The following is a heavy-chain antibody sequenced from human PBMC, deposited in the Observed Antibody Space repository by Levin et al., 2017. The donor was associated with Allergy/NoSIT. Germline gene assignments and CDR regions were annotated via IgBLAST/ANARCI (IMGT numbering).Heavy chain of an antibody. CDR2: LIPTFGTP. CDR3: ARDLGYLGPINWFDS. Sequence: SVKVSCTASGDTFSSNSISWVRQAPGQGLEWMGGLIPTFGTPNYAQKFQDRLTITADTSMTTGFMELRSLTLEDTAVYFCARDLGYLGPINWFDSWGQGTVVIVSS. V-gene: IGHV1-69*06. J-gene: IGHJ5*01. D-gene: IGHD2-2*03. CDR1: GDTFSSNS.